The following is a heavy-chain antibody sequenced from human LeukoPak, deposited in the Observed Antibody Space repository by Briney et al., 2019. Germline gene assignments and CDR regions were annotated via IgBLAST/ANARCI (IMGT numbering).Heavy chain of an antibody. Sequence: QAGGSLRLSCAASGFTFSSYGMSWVRQAPGKGLEWVSAISGSGGSTYYADSVKGRFTISRDNSKNTLYLQMNSLRAEDTAVYYCAKTRGYSSSFLDYYYYMDVWGKGTTVTISS. CDR2: ISGSGGST. J-gene: IGHJ6*03. CDR3: AKTRGYSSSFLDYYYYMDV. CDR1: GFTFSSYG. D-gene: IGHD6-13*01. V-gene: IGHV3-23*01.